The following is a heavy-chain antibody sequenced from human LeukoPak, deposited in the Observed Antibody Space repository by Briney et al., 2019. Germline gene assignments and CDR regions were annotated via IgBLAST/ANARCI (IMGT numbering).Heavy chain of an antibody. Sequence: PGGSLRLSCAASGVPFSGSAMHWVRQASGKGLEWVGRIRSKSNKYGTGYAASVKGRFTISRDDSTNTAHLQMNSLKTEDTAVYYCVRDDATLDYWGQGTLVTVSS. V-gene: IGHV3-73*01. CDR3: VRDDATLDY. D-gene: IGHD3-3*01. CDR2: IRSKSNKYGT. CDR1: GVPFSGSA. J-gene: IGHJ4*02.